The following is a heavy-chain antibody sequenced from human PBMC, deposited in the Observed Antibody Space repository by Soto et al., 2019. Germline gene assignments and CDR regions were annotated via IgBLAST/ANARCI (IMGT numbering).Heavy chain of an antibody. D-gene: IGHD6-13*01. CDR3: ARDDSVAAAGRDEYFQH. Sequence: SVKVSCKASGGTFSSYAISWVLQAPGQGLEWMGGIIPIFGTANYAQKFQGRVTITADESTSTAYMELSSLRSEDTAVYYCARDDSVAAAGRDEYFQHWGQGTLVTVSS. J-gene: IGHJ1*01. CDR1: GGTFSSYA. CDR2: IIPIFGTA. V-gene: IGHV1-69*13.